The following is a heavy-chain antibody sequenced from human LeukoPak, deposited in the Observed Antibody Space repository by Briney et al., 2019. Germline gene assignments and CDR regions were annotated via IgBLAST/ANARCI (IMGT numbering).Heavy chain of an antibody. CDR1: GFSISSDSYY. Sequence: PSQTLSLTCTVSGFSISSDSYYRSWLRQPAGQGLEWIGRIYTSGSTNYNPSLKSRVTISVDTAKNQFSLKLSSVTAADTAVYYCAREVLRLSDALDIWGQGTMVTVSS. V-gene: IGHV4-61*02. J-gene: IGHJ3*02. D-gene: IGHD3-3*01. CDR2: IYTSGST. CDR3: AREVLRLSDALDI.